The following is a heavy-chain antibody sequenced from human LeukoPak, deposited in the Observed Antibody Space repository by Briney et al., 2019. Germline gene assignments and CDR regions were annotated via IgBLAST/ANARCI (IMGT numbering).Heavy chain of an antibody. CDR3: ARVPTVTTYYFDY. Sequence: ASVKVSCKASGYTFTGYYMHWVRQAPGQGLEWMGWINPNSGGTNYAQKFQGRVTMTRDTSISTAYMELSRLRSDDTAVCYCARVPTVTTYYFDYWGQGTLVTVSS. CDR1: GYTFTGYY. CDR2: INPNSGGT. D-gene: IGHD4-11*01. V-gene: IGHV1-2*02. J-gene: IGHJ4*02.